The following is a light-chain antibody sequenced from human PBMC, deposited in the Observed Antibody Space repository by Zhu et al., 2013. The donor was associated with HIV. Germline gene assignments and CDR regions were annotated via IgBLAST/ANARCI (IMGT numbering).Light chain of an antibody. CDR1: QSVSSSY. J-gene: IGKJ3*01. CDR3: QQRSNWPPT. Sequence: EIVLTQSPATLSLSPGERATLSCRASQSVSSSYLAWYQQKPGQAPRLLIYGASSRATGIPDRFSGSGSGTDFTLTISRLEPEDFAVYYCQQRSNWPPTFGPGTKVDIK. CDR2: GAS. V-gene: IGKV3D-20*02.